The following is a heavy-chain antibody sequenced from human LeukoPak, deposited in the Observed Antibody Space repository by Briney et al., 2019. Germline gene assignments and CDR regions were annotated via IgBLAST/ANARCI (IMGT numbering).Heavy chain of an antibody. CDR1: GFTFSSYW. CDR3: ARAYCQTCYYYMDV. CDR2: INTDGSST. Sequence: GGSLRLSCVASGFTFSSYWMHWVRQAPGKGLEWVSRINTDGSSTSYADSVRGRFTISRDNAKNTLYLQMNSLRAEDTAVYYCARAYCQTCYYYMDVWGKGTTVTVSS. V-gene: IGHV3-74*01. J-gene: IGHJ6*03. D-gene: IGHD1-26*01.